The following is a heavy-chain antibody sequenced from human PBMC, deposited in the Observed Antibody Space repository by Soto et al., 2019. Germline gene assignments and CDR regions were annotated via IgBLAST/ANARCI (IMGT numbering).Heavy chain of an antibody. J-gene: IGHJ4*02. CDR1: GGSISSYY. CDR2: IYYSGST. V-gene: IGHV4-59*01. CDR3: ARVRGGDGNEVDY. D-gene: IGHD1-26*01. Sequence: QVQLQESGPGLVKPSETLSLTCTVSGGSISSYYWSWIRQPPGKGLEWIGYIYYSGSTNYNPSLKSRVTISVDTSKNQFSLKLSSVTAADTAVYYCARVRGGDGNEVDYWGQGTLVTVSS.